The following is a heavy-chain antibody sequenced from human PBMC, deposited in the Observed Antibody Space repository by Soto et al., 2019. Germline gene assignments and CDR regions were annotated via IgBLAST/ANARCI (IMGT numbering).Heavy chain of an antibody. V-gene: IGHV1-8*01. D-gene: IGHD3-9*01. CDR1: GYSFTTYE. J-gene: IGHJ4*02. CDR3: ARYWILTGPRYHLDY. CDR2: MNPNSGHT. Sequence: ASVKVSCKASGYSFTTYEINWVRQASGQGLEWMGWMNPNSGHTGYAQKFHGRVSMTSDTSISTAYMELSSLRSEDTAVYYCARYWILTGPRYHLDYWGPGTLVTVSS.